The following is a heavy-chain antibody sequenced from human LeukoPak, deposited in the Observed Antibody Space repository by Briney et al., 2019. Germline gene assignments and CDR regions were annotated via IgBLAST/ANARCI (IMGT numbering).Heavy chain of an antibody. Sequence: SETLSLTCAVYGGSFSGYYWSWIRHPPGKGLEWIGEINHSGSNNYNPSLKSRVTISVDTSKNQASLELSSVTAADTAVYYCARGWELLEQYYFDYWGEGALVTVPS. J-gene: IGHJ4*02. V-gene: IGHV4-34*01. CDR3: ARGWELLEQYYFDY. CDR2: INHSGSN. CDR1: GGSFSGYY. D-gene: IGHD1-26*01.